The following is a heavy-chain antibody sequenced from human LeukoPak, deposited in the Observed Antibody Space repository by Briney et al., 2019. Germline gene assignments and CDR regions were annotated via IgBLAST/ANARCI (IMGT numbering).Heavy chain of an antibody. J-gene: IGHJ4*02. CDR3: AKDNDFWSGYFDY. D-gene: IGHD3-3*01. CDR2: IRYDGSNK. CDR1: GFTFSSYS. Sequence: GGSLRLSCAASGFTFSSYSMNWVRQAPGKGLEWVAFIRYDGSNKYYADSVKGRFTISRDNSKNTLYLQMNSLRAEDTAVYYCAKDNDFWSGYFDYWGQGTLVTVSS. V-gene: IGHV3-30*02.